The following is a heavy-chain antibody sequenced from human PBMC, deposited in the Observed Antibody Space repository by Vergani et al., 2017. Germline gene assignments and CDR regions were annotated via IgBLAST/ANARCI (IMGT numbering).Heavy chain of an antibody. CDR2: IYYSGST. CDR1: GGSISSGDYY. J-gene: IGHJ4*02. V-gene: IGHV4-31*03. D-gene: IGHD6-19*01. Sequence: QVQLQESGPGLVKPSQTLSLTCTVSGGSISSGDYYWSWIRQHPGKGLEWIGYIYYSGSTYYNPSLKSRVTISVDTSKNQFSLKLSSVTAADTAVYYCARDREGGWSSGWHNFDYWGQGTLVTVSS. CDR3: ARDREGGWSSGWHNFDY.